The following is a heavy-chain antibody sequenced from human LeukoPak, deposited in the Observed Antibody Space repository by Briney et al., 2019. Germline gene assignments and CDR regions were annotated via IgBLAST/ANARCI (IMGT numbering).Heavy chain of an antibody. V-gene: IGHV3-23*01. J-gene: IGHJ3*01. D-gene: IGHD3-10*01. Sequence: PGGSLRLSCAASGFTFNKYAMSWVRQAPGKGLEWVSSISGIGGTTYYADSVKGRFTISRDNSRNTLFLQMNSLRAEDTAVYYCARQAESGSYFSDAFDFWGQGTMVTVSS. CDR1: GFTFNKYA. CDR2: ISGIGGTT. CDR3: ARQAESGSYFSDAFDF.